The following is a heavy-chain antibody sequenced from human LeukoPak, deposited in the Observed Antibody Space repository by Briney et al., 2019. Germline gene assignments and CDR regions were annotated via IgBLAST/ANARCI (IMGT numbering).Heavy chain of an antibody. CDR1: GYSFSDYY. Sequence: ASVKVSCKTSGYSFSDYYMHCGRQAPGQGAEWMVWINPNRGGTNYPQRFQGTVTMTRDTSINTAYMKLRNLRSDDTAGYYCARGPEDLAVVETAIEYFLHWGQGTLVTVSS. J-gene: IGHJ1*01. CDR2: INPNRGGT. V-gene: IGHV1-2*02. D-gene: IGHD2-21*02. CDR3: ARGPEDLAVVETAIEYFLH.